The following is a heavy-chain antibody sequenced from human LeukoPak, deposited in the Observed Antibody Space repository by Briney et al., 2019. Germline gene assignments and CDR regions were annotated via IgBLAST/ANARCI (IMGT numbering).Heavy chain of an antibody. Sequence: GGSLRLSCAACGFTVSSNYMSWARQAPGKGLDWVSLINSGGSTFYADSVKGRFTISRDNSKNTLFLQMNSLRAEDTAVYYCTAMGNDGFDIWGQGTMVTVSS. V-gene: IGHV3-53*01. CDR3: TAMGNDGFDI. CDR2: INSGGST. J-gene: IGHJ3*02. CDR1: GFTVSSNY. D-gene: IGHD1-1*01.